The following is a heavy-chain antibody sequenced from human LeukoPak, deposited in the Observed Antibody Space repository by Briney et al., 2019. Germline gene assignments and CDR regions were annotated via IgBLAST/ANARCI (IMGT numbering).Heavy chain of an antibody. CDR3: ARVRGLGYCSGGSCNGAFDI. D-gene: IGHD2-15*01. CDR1: GYTFTGYY. CDR2: INPNSGGT. V-gene: IGHV1-2*02. J-gene: IGHJ3*02. Sequence: ASVKVSCKASGYTFTGYYMHWVRQAPGQGLEWMGWINPNSGGTNYAQKFQGRVTMPRDTSISTAYMELSRLRSDDTAVYYCARVRGLGYCSGGSCNGAFDIWGQGTMVTVSS.